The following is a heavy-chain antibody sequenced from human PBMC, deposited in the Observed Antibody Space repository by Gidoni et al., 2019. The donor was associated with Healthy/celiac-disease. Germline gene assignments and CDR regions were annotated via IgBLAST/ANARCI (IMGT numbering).Heavy chain of an antibody. CDR1: GFTFSSYG. CDR2: ISYDGSNK. CDR3: AKNGRIYGSGSFGSVDP. Sequence: QVQLVESGGGVVQPGRSLRLSCAASGFTFSSYGMHWVRQAPGKGLEWVAVISYDGSNKYYADSVKGRFTISRDNSKNTLYLQMNSLRAEDTAVYYCAKNGRIYGSGSFGSVDPWGQGTLVTVSS. D-gene: IGHD3-10*01. V-gene: IGHV3-30*18. J-gene: IGHJ5*02.